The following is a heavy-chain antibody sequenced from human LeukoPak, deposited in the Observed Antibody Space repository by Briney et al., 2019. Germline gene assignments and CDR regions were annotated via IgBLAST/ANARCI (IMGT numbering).Heavy chain of an antibody. D-gene: IGHD6-13*01. CDR1: GYTFASYD. Sequence: ASVKVSCKASGYTFASYDINWVRQATGQGLEWMGWMNPNSGNTGYAQKFQGRVTITRNTSISTAYMELSSLRSEDTAVYYCARGTDLVLTSSSTYYYYYYYYMDVWGKGTTVTVSS. V-gene: IGHV1-8*03. J-gene: IGHJ6*03. CDR2: MNPNSGNT. CDR3: ARGTDLVLTSSSTYYYYYYYYMDV.